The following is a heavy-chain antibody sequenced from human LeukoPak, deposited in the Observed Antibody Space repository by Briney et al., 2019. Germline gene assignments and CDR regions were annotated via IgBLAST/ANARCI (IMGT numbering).Heavy chain of an antibody. V-gene: IGHV1-3*03. Sequence: ASVKVSCKASGYTFTSYAMHWVRQAPGQRLEWMGWINAGNGNTKYSQEFQGRVTITRDTSASTAYMELSSLRSEDMAVYYCARRPGGRSGYHPLEDNFYYYYMDVWGKGTTVTVSS. D-gene: IGHD3-22*01. CDR2: INAGNGNT. CDR3: ARRPGGRSGYHPLEDNFYYYYMDV. CDR1: GYTFTSYA. J-gene: IGHJ6*03.